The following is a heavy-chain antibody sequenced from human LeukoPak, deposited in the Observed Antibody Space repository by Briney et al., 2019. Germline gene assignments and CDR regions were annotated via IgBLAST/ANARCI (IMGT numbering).Heavy chain of an antibody. CDR1: GLTFSSYW. Sequence: GRSMRLSSPTSGLTFSSYWMTWVRQVPGRGLEWVASIVEDGSETYYLDSVKGRFTFSRDNAKNSLYLQMNSLRGEDTAVYYCARDPTRRFDLWGQGTLVTVSS. CDR3: ARDPTRRFDL. J-gene: IGHJ4*02. CDR2: IVEDGSET. V-gene: IGHV3-7*01.